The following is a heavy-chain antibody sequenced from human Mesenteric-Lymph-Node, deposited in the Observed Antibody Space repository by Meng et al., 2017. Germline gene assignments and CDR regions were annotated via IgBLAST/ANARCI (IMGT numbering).Heavy chain of an antibody. CDR3: ATTSVASHPYYYFYGMDV. V-gene: IGHV1-24*01. J-gene: IGHJ6*02. CDR2: FDPENGET. Sequence: ASVKVSCKASGYTLTDLSMHWVRQAPGKGLEWMGGFDPENGETIYAQKFQGRVTMTEDTSTDTAYMKLSSLRSDDTAVYYCATTSVASHPYYYFYGMDVWGQGTTVTVPS. CDR1: GYTLTDLS. D-gene: IGHD5-12*01.